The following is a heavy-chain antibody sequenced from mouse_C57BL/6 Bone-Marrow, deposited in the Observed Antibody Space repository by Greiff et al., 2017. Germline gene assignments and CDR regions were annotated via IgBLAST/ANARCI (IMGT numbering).Heavy chain of an antibody. CDR3: ARHGDYDPFAY. J-gene: IGHJ3*01. CDR2: ISNGGGST. V-gene: IGHV5-12*01. Sequence: EVQLVESGGGLVQPGGSLKLSCAASGFTFSDYYMYWVRQTPEKRLEWVAYISNGGGSTYYPDTVKGRFTISRDNAKNTLYLQMSRLKSEDTAMYYCARHGDYDPFAYWGQGTLVTVSA. CDR1: GFTFSDYY. D-gene: IGHD2-4*01.